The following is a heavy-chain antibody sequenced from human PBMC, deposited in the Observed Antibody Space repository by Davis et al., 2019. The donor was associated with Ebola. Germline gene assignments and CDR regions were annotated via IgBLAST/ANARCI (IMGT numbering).Heavy chain of an antibody. CDR2: IYNDGST. Sequence: PSETLSLTCTVSGGSISSNSYYWGWIRQPPGKRLEWIGNIYNDGSTYYTPSLKSRVTISVDPSKKQFSLRLSSVTAADTAVYYCARGGLVPAALYLWGQGTMVTVSS. J-gene: IGHJ3*01. D-gene: IGHD2-2*01. V-gene: IGHV4-39*07. CDR1: GGSISSNSYY. CDR3: ARGGLVPAALYL.